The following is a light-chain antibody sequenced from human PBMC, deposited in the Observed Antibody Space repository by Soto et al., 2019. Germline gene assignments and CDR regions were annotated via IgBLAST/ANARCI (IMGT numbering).Light chain of an antibody. CDR3: QYRNTCTAA. V-gene: IGKV3-11*01. J-gene: IGKJ5*01. CDR1: QSVGFY. CDR2: DAS. Sequence: EIVLTQSPATLSLSPGERATLSCRASQSVGFYLGWYQQRPGQAPRLLIYDASNRAAGIPARFSGSGSGTDFTLTISSLEPEDFAIYYCQYRNTCTAAFGQGTLLEIK.